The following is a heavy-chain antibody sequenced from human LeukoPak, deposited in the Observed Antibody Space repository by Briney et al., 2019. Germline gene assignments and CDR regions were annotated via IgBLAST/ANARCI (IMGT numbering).Heavy chain of an antibody. Sequence: SETLSLTCTVSGGSISSYYWSWIRQPPGKGLEWIGYIYYSGSTNYNPSLKSRVTISVDTSKNQFSLKLSSVTAADTAVYYCARTHYDSSGYTFDYWGQGTLVTVSS. CDR3: ARTHYDSSGYTFDY. CDR1: GGSISSYY. V-gene: IGHV4-59*01. D-gene: IGHD3-22*01. J-gene: IGHJ4*02. CDR2: IYYSGST.